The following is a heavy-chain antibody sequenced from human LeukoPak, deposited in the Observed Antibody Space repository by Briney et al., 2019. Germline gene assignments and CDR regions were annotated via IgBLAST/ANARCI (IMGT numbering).Heavy chain of an antibody. CDR3: AKSILLTTFDS. CDR2: ISGSGGST. Sequence: GGSLRLSCAASGFTFSSYTMSWVRQAPGKGLEWVSAISGSGGSTYYADSVKGRFTISRDNSKNTLYLQMDSLRAEDTAIYYCAKSILLTTFDSWGQGTLVTVSS. CDR1: GFTFSSYT. D-gene: IGHD4-11*01. J-gene: IGHJ4*02. V-gene: IGHV3-23*01.